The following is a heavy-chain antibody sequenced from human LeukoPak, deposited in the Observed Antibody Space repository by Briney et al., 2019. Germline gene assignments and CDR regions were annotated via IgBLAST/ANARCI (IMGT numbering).Heavy chain of an antibody. D-gene: IGHD3-3*01. CDR3: ARVVERRGFWSGFSLVSWYFDL. CDR1: GFTFSSYA. Sequence: PGGSLRLSCAASGFTFSSYAMSWVRQAPGKGLEWVANIKQDGSEKYYVDSVKGRFTISRDNAKNSLYLQMNSLRAEDTAVYYCARVVERRGFWSGFSLVSWYFDLWGRGTLVTVSS. J-gene: IGHJ2*01. CDR2: IKQDGSEK. V-gene: IGHV3-7*01.